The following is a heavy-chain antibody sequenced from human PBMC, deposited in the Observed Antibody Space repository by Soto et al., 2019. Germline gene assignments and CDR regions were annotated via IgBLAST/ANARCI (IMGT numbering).Heavy chain of an antibody. D-gene: IGHD2-8*01. Sequence: ASVKVSCKASGYTFTSYYMHWVRQAPGQGLEWMGIINPSGGSTSYAQKFQGRVTMTRDTSTSTVYMELSSLRSEDTAVYYCARDRPHTTIMVYADYYYYYGMDVWGQGTTVTVSS. CDR1: GYTFTSYY. J-gene: IGHJ6*02. CDR3: ARDRPHTTIMVYADYYYYYGMDV. CDR2: INPSGGST. V-gene: IGHV1-46*01.